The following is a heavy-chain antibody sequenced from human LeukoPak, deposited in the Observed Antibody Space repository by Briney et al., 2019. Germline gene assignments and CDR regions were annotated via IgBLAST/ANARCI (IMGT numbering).Heavy chain of an antibody. CDR1: GGSISARNYN. J-gene: IGHJ6*03. CDR2: IDDAVTT. D-gene: IGHD3-10*01. CDR3: ARGSSYMDV. V-gene: IGHV4-39*07. Sequence: SETLSLTCSVSGGSISARNYNWGWIRQPSGQGLEWIGNIDDAVTTHYFPSLRSRVTISRDTPNNQFSLKLSSVTAADTAVYYCARGSSYMDVWGKGTAVTVSS.